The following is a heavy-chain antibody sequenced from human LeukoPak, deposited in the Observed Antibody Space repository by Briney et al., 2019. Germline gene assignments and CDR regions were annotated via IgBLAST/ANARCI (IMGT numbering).Heavy chain of an antibody. V-gene: IGHV3-23*01. CDR3: AARRVAKGAFDI. J-gene: IGHJ3*02. Sequence: GGSLRLSSAAPGFTFSGYAMSWVRQAPGKGLGWGSANSGSGGSTYYADSVKGRFTISRDNSKNTLYLQMNSLRAEDTAVYYCAARRVAKGAFDIWGQGTMVSVSS. CDR2: NSGSGGST. CDR1: GFTFSGYA.